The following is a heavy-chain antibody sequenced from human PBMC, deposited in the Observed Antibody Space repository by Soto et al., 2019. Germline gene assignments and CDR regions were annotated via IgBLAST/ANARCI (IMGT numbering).Heavy chain of an antibody. CDR3: ATSQSAAMVFDP. CDR1: GGSISGYY. CDR2: IYYSGNT. J-gene: IGHJ5*02. V-gene: IGHV4-59*01. D-gene: IGHD2-2*01. Sequence: SETLSLTCTVSGGSISGYYWSWIRQPPGEGLEWIGYIYYSGNTNYNPSLKSRVTISLDTSKNQFSLNLNSVTAADTAVYYCATSQSAAMVFDPWGQGTLVTVSS.